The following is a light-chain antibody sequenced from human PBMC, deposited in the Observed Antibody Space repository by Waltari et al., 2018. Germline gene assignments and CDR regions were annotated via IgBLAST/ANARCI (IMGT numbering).Light chain of an antibody. V-gene: IGKV4-1*01. CDR3: QQYYSSPDT. CDR1: QSVFYSGNNRNY. J-gene: IGKJ3*01. CDR2: WAS. Sequence: DIVMTQSPDSLDVSLGERATINCKSSQSVFYSGNNRNYLAWYQQKPGQPPKLLIYWASTRESGVPDRFSGSGSGTDFTLTISSLQAEDVAVYYCQQYYSSPDTFGPGTKVDIK.